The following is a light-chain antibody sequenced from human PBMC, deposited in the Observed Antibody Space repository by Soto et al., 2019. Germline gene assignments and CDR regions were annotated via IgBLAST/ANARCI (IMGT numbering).Light chain of an antibody. CDR3: QQYNSYSWT. Sequence: DIQMTQSPSTLSASVGDRVTITCRASQSISSWLAWYQQKPGKAPKLLIYGASSLESGVPSRFSGRGSGTEFTLTISSLQPDDFATYYCQQYNSYSWTFGQGTKVDIK. CDR1: QSISSW. CDR2: GAS. J-gene: IGKJ1*01. V-gene: IGKV1-5*01.